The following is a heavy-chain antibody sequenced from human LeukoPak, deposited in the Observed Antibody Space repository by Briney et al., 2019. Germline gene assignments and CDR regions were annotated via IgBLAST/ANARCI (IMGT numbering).Heavy chain of an antibody. CDR3: ARDEDSSGYFDY. J-gene: IGHJ4*02. Sequence: PSETLSLTCTVSGGSISSYYWSWIRQPPGKGLEWIGYIHYSGSTNYNPSLKSRVTISVDTSKNQFSLKLSSVTAADTAVYYCARDEDSSGYFDYWGQGTLVTVSS. V-gene: IGHV4-59*01. CDR2: IHYSGST. D-gene: IGHD3-22*01. CDR1: GGSISSYY.